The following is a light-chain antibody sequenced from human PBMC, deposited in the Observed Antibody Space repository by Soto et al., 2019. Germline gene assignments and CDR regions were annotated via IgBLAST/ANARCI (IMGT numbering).Light chain of an antibody. J-gene: IGKJ1*01. Sequence: DIQITQAPSTLSASVGDRVTITCRASQTISRWLAWYQQKPGKAPKLLIYEASSLQSGVPSRLSGSGSGTEFTLSIRSLQPDDFATYYCQQYNSYRTFGQGTKVDIK. V-gene: IGKV1-5*03. CDR1: QTISRW. CDR3: QQYNSYRT. CDR2: EAS.